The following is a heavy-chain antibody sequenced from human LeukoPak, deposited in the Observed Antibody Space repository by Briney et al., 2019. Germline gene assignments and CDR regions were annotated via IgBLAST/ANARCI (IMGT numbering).Heavy chain of an antibody. Sequence: SETLSLTCAVYGVSFSGYYWSWIRQPPGKGLEWIGEINHSGSTNYNPSLKSRVTISVDTSKNQFSLKLSSVTAADTAVYYCARGSVVLRFLEWLDPRDAFDIWGQGTMVTVSS. J-gene: IGHJ3*02. D-gene: IGHD3-3*01. CDR3: ARGSVVLRFLEWLDPRDAFDI. V-gene: IGHV4-34*01. CDR1: GVSFSGYY. CDR2: INHSGST.